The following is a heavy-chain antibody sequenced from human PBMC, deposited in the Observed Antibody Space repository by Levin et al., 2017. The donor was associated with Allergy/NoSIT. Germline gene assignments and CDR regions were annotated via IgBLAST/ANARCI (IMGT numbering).Heavy chain of an antibody. J-gene: IGHJ3*02. CDR3: ARDKTLEYCSGGSCYPDAFDI. Sequence: GESLKISCAASGFTFSSYSMNWVRQAPGKGLEWVSSISSSSDYIYYADLVKGRFTISRDNAKNSLYLQMNSLRAEDTAVYYCARDKTLEYCSGGSCYPDAFDIWGQGTMVSVSS. CDR2: ISSSSDYI. D-gene: IGHD2-15*01. V-gene: IGHV3-21*01. CDR1: GFTFSSYS.